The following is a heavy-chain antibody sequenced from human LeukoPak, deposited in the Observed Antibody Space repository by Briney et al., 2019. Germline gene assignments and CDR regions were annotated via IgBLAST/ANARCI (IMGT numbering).Heavy chain of an antibody. D-gene: IGHD3-10*01. Sequence: SETLSLTCAVYGGSFSGYYWSWIRQPPGKGLEWLGEINHSGSTNYNPSLKSRVTISVDTSKNQFSLKLSSVTAADTAVYYCARRSESHYYGSGSYYKGGFDPWGQGTLVTVSS. CDR1: GGSFSGYY. J-gene: IGHJ5*02. CDR2: INHSGST. CDR3: ARRSESHYYGSGSYYKGGFDP. V-gene: IGHV4-34*01.